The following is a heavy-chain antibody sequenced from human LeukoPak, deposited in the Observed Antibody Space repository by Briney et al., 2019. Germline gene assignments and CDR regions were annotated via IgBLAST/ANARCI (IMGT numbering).Heavy chain of an antibody. CDR2: IYYSGST. Sequence: SETLSLTCTVSGGSISSYYWSWIRQPPGKGLEWIGYIYYSGSTNYNPSLKSRVTISMDTSKNQFSLKLSSVTAADTAVYYCARRRGPPATWSSRGNHYVGSSHYDFWGQGILVTVSS. V-gene: IGHV4-59*08. CDR1: GGSISSYY. CDR3: ARRRGPPATWSSRGNHYVGSSHYDF. J-gene: IGHJ4*02. D-gene: IGHD3-22*01.